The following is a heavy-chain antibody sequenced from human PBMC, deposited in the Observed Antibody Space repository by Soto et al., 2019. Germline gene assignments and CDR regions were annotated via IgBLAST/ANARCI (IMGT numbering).Heavy chain of an antibody. CDR3: AKYTYSSRSPSSTRFPH. D-gene: IGHD6-13*01. V-gene: IGHV3-23*01. CDR2: ISGSGGST. J-gene: IGHJ5*02. CDR1: GFTFSSYA. Sequence: PGGSLRLSCAASGFTFSSYAMSWVRQAPGKGLEWVSAISGSGGSTYYADSGKGRFTISRDNSKNTLYLQMNSLRAEDTAVYYCAKYTYSSRSPSSTRFPHWGQGPPLTVST.